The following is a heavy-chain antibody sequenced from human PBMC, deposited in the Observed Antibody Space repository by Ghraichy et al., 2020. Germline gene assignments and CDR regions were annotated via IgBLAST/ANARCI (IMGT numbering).Heavy chain of an antibody. CDR1: GFTFDDYA. CDR2: ISWNSGSI. D-gene: IGHD4-11*01. V-gene: IGHV3-9*01. J-gene: IGHJ4*02. Sequence: GGSLRLSCAASGFTFDDYAMHWVRQAPGKGLEWVSGISWNSGSIGYADSVKGRFTISRDNAKNSLYLQMNSLRAEDTALYYCAKGRSYSNYGFDYWGQGTLVTVSS. CDR3: AKGRSYSNYGFDY.